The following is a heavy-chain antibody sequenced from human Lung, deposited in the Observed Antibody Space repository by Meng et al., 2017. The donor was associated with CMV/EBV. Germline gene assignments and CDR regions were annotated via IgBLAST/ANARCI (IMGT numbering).Heavy chain of an antibody. CDR3: ARADYANYGFWSGFLAF. CDR1: GFMFSSYS. V-gene: IGHV3-30*04. CDR2: TSYDGSKK. Sequence: GESLKISCVASGFMFSSYSLHWVRQAPGKGLEWVAVTSYDGSKKEYANSVKGRFTVSRDNSKNTLYLQMNTHRADDTAIYYCARADYANYGFWSGFLAFWGQGTRVTVSS. J-gene: IGHJ4*02. D-gene: IGHD3-3*01.